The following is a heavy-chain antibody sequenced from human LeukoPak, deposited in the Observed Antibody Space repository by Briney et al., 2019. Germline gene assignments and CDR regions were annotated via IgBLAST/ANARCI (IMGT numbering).Heavy chain of an antibody. CDR2: NK. V-gene: IGHV3-30-3*01. Sequence: NKYYADSVKGRFTISRDNSKNTLYLQMNSLRAEDTAVYYCARDFATFYYDSSGYTNWFDPWGQGTLVTVSS. J-gene: IGHJ5*02. CDR3: ARDFATFYYDSSGYTNWFDP. D-gene: IGHD3-22*01.